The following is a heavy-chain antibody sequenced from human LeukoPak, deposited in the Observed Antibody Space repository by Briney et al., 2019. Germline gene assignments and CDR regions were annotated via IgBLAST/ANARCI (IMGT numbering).Heavy chain of an antibody. CDR2: SGSGGGT. D-gene: IGHD1-26*01. CDR3: AKNRGAGSHYYYHMNV. CDR1: GFTFSSYA. J-gene: IGHJ6*03. V-gene: IGHV3-23*01. Sequence: PGGSLRLSCAASGFTFSSYAMSWVRQAPGKGLEWVSLSGSGGGTYYADSVKGRFTISRDNSKNTLYLQLNSLRVEDTAVYYCAKNRGAGSHYYYHMNVWGKGTTVTVSS.